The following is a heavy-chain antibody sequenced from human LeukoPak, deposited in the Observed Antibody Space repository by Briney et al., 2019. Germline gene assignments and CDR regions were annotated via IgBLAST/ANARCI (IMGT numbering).Heavy chain of an antibody. CDR3: ARDACSSAICQAGGNWFDP. Sequence: ASVKVSCKASGYTFTGYYMRWVRQAPGQGLEWMGTINPSGGSRSYAQKFQGRVTMTRDTSTSTVYMELSSLRSEDTAVYFCARDACSSAICQAGGNWFDPWGQGTLVIVS. J-gene: IGHJ5*02. CDR2: INPSGGSR. CDR1: GYTFTGYY. D-gene: IGHD2-2*01. V-gene: IGHV1-46*01.